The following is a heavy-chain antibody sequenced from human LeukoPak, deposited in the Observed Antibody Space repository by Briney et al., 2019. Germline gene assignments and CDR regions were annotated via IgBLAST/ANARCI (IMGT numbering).Heavy chain of an antibody. CDR1: GGTFSRYA. V-gene: IGHV1-69*06. D-gene: IGHD3-10*01. J-gene: IGHJ6*04. CDR3: ARDLISPNYGSGSYYLYYYYYGMYV. Sequence: ASVKVSCKASGGTFSRYAISWVRQAPGQGLEWMGGIIPIFGTANYAQKFQGRVTITAYKSTSTAYMELSSLRSEDTAVYYCARDLISPNYGSGSYYLYYYYYGMYVWGKGTTVTVSS. CDR2: IIPIFGTA.